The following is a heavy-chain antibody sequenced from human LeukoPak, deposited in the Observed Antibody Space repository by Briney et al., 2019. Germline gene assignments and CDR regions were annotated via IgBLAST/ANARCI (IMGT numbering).Heavy chain of an antibody. CDR3: ARHYYDSSGYYYYTFDY. J-gene: IGHJ4*02. Sequence: ASVKVSCKASGYTFTSYYMHWVRQAPGQGLEWMGIINPSGGSTSYAQKFQGRVTMTRDTSISTAYMELSRLRSDDTAVYYCARHYYDSSGYYYYTFDYWGQGTLVTVSS. CDR2: INPSGGST. CDR1: GYTFTSYY. V-gene: IGHV1-46*01. D-gene: IGHD3-22*01.